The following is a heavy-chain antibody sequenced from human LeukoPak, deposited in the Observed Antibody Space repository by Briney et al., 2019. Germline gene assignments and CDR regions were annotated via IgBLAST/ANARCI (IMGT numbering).Heavy chain of an antibody. Sequence: ASVKVSCKASGYTFTSYGISWVRQAPGQGLEWMGWISAYNGNTNYAQKLQGRVTMTTDTSTSTAYMELRSLRSDDTAVYYCARGDYDFWSGYYYGDGYYYYYMDVWGKGTTVTVSS. D-gene: IGHD3-3*01. V-gene: IGHV1-18*01. CDR1: GYTFTSYG. J-gene: IGHJ6*03. CDR2: ISAYNGNT. CDR3: ARGDYDFWSGYYYGDGYYYYYMDV.